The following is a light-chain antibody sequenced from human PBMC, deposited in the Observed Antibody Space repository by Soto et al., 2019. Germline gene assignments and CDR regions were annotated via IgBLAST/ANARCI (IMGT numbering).Light chain of an antibody. J-gene: IGLJ2*01. CDR2: EVS. CDR3: GSYTTTTTPLV. CDR1: SSDVGASNS. Sequence: QSALTQPASVSGSPGQSITISCTGTSSDVGASNSVSWYQQHPGKAPKLMIYEVSNRPSGVSNRFSGSKSDNTASLTISGLQAEDEADYYCGSYTTTTTPLVFGGGTKVTVL. V-gene: IGLV2-14*01.